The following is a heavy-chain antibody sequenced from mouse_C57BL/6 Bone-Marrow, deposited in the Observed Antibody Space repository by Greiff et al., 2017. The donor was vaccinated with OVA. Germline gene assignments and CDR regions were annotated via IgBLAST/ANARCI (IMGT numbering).Heavy chain of an antibody. J-gene: IGHJ4*01. Sequence: EVQLQQSVAELVRPGASVKLSCTASGFNIKNTYMHWVKQRPEQGLEWIGRIDPANDNTKYAPKFQGQATMTADPSSNTAYLQSSRRSSEDTAVDCGARGNFGSSLYARDYWGQGTSVTGAS. CDR3: ARGNFGSSLYARDY. CDR1: GFNIKNTY. V-gene: IGHV14-3*01. CDR2: IDPANDNT. D-gene: IGHD1-1*01.